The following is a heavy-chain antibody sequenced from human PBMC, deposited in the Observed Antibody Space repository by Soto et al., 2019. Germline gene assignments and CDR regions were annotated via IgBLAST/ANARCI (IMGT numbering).Heavy chain of an antibody. Sequence: PGESLKISCKGSGYSFTSYWISWVRQMPGKGLEWVGRIDPSDSYTNYSPSFQGHVTISADKSISTAYLQWSSLKASDTAMYYCARPDFTDYYYYGMDVWGQGTTVTVSS. J-gene: IGHJ6*02. V-gene: IGHV5-10-1*01. CDR2: IDPSDSYT. CDR3: ARPDFTDYYYYGMDV. D-gene: IGHD3-3*01. CDR1: GYSFTSYW.